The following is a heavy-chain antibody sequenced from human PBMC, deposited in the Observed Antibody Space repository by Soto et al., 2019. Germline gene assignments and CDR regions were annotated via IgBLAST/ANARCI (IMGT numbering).Heavy chain of an antibody. J-gene: IGHJ6*02. CDR2: MYNTGST. V-gene: IGHV4-59*01. Sequence: QVQLQESGPGLVKPSETLSLTCTVSGGSISGYYWSWIRQPPGKGLEWIGYMYNTGSTVYNPSFKRRATIRVDTSKTQCSLKLNAVNAADTAVYYCARDLWGYCGTDCYPLDVWGQGTTVTVSS. D-gene: IGHD2-21*02. CDR3: ARDLWGYCGTDCYPLDV. CDR1: GGSISGYY.